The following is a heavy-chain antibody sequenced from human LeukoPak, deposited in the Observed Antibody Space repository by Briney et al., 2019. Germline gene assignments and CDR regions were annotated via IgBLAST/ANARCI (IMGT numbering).Heavy chain of an antibody. V-gene: IGHV1-2*02. CDR3: ARGASSSPYYYYYGMDV. J-gene: IGHJ6*02. D-gene: IGHD6-6*01. CDR2: INPNSGGT. Sequence: ASVKVSCKASGYTFTGYYMHWVRQAPGQGLEWMGWINPNSGGTNYAQKFQGRVTMTRDTSIHTAYMELSSLRSEDTAVYYCARGASSSPYYYYYGMDVWGQRTTVTVSS. CDR1: GYTFTGYY.